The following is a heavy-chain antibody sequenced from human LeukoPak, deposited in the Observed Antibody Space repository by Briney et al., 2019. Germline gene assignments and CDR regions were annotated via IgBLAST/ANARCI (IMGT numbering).Heavy chain of an antibody. CDR2: IYYSGST. CDR3: ARGRRWTTVTTVSDY. CDR1: GGSVSSGSYY. D-gene: IGHD4-17*01. J-gene: IGHJ4*02. V-gene: IGHV4-39*07. Sequence: SETLSLTCTVSGGSVSSGSYYWGWIRQPPGKGLEWIGNIYYSGSTYYNPSLKSRVTISVDTSKNQFSLKLSSVTAADTAVYYCARGRRWTTVTTVSDYWGQGTLVTVSS.